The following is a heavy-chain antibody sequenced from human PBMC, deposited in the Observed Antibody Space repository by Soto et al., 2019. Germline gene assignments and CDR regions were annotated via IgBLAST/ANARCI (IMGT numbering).Heavy chain of an antibody. CDR1: GGTFSSYA. Sequence: QVQLVQSGAEVKKPGSSVKVSCKASGGTFSSYAISWVRQAPGQGLEWMGGIIPIFGTANYAQKFQGRVTITADDSTSTAYMELSSLRSEDTAVYYCARDGRDIVGPTPYYYYGMDVWGQGTTVTVSS. J-gene: IGHJ6*02. CDR3: ARDGRDIVGPTPYYYYGMDV. V-gene: IGHV1-69*12. D-gene: IGHD2-15*01. CDR2: IIPIFGTA.